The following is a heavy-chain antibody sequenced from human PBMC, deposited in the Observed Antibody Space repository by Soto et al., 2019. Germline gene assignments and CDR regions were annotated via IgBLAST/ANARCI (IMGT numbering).Heavy chain of an antibody. CDR1: GYTFRSYA. Sequence: ASVKVSCKASGYTFRSYAIHWVRQAPGQSLEWMGWISAGNGNTKYSEKFQGRVTLTRDTAARIAYLQWSSLKASDTAMYYCASTHIPNNYYDNDAFDIWGQGTMVTVSS. CDR2: ISAGNGNT. V-gene: IGHV1-3*01. D-gene: IGHD3-22*01. J-gene: IGHJ3*02. CDR3: ASTHIPNNYYDNDAFDI.